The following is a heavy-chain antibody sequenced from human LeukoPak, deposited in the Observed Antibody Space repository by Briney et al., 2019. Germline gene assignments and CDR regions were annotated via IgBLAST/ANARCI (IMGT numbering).Heavy chain of an antibody. D-gene: IGHD5-24*01. CDR1: GYTFTSYG. V-gene: IGHV1-46*01. CDR3: ARDGMATISGYYYGMDV. J-gene: IGHJ6*02. CDR2: INPSGGST. Sequence: ASVKVSCKASGYTFTSYGISWVRQAPGQGLEWMGIINPSGGSTSYAQKFQGRVTMTRDTSTSTVYMELSSLRSEDTAVYYCARDGMATISGYYYGMDVWGQGTTVTVSS.